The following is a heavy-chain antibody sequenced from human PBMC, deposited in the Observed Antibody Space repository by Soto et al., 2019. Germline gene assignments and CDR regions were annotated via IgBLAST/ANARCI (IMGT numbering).Heavy chain of an antibody. CDR2: IYYSGGT. V-gene: IGHV4-30-4*01. CDR1: GGSISSGDYY. Sequence: SETLSLTCTVSGGSISSGDYYWSWIRQPPGKGLEWIGYIYYSGGTYYNPSLKSRVTISVDTSKNQFSLKLSSVTAADTAVYYCARGHTRGYSGYDLNWFDPWGQGTLVTAPQ. D-gene: IGHD5-12*01. CDR3: ARGHTRGYSGYDLNWFDP. J-gene: IGHJ5*02.